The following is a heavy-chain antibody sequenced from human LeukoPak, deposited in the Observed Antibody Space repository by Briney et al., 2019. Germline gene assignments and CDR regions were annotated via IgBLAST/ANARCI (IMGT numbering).Heavy chain of an antibody. J-gene: IGHJ2*01. CDR3: ARVYSSGWYDWYFDL. CDR2: ISSSSSYI. Sequence: GGSLRLSCAASGFTFSSYSMNWVRQAPGKGLEWVSSISSSSSYIYYADSVKGRFTISRDNAKNSLYLQMNSLRAEDTAVYYCARVYSSGWYDWYFDLWGRGTLVTVSS. CDR1: GFTFSSYS. D-gene: IGHD6-19*01. V-gene: IGHV3-21*01.